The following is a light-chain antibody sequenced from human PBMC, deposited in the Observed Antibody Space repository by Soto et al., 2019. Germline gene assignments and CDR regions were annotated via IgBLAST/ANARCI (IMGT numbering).Light chain of an antibody. V-gene: IGKV3-15*01. CDR2: GAS. CDR1: QSVSSN. CDR3: QQYNNWPQWYT. J-gene: IGKJ2*01. Sequence: EIVMTQSPATLSVSPGERATLSCRASQSVSSNLAWYQQKPGQAPRLLIYGASTRGTGIPARFSGSGSGTEFTLTIGSLQSEDFSVYYCQQYNNWPQWYTFGQGTKLEIK.